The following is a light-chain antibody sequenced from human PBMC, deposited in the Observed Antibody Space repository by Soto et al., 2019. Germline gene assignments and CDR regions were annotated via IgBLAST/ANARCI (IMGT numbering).Light chain of an antibody. V-gene: IGKV1-5*03. Sequence: DIQMTQSPSTLSASVGDRVTITCRASQSISTWLAWYQQKPGKTPKVLIYKASTLASGVPTRFSGSGSVTEFTLTISSLQPDDFAIYYCLQYNTFARTFGQGTRVEIK. CDR2: KAS. CDR3: LQYNTFART. J-gene: IGKJ1*01. CDR1: QSISTW.